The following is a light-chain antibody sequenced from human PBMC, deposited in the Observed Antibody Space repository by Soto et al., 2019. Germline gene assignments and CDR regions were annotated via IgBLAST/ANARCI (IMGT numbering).Light chain of an antibody. Sequence: DIQMTQSPSSLSASIGDRVTITCQASQDISNYLNWYQQKPGKAPQLLIYDASNLKTGVPSRFSGSGSGTDFSFTISSLQPEDIATYYCQQYEILPTFGGGTTVDIK. CDR3: QQYEILPT. V-gene: IGKV1-33*01. CDR1: QDISNY. CDR2: DAS. J-gene: IGKJ4*01.